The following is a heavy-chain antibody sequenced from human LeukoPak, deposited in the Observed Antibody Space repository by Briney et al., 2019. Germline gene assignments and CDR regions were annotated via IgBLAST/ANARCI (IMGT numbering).Heavy chain of an antibody. D-gene: IGHD6-19*01. V-gene: IGHV3-30-3*01. CDR3: ARGALQWLATYYYYGMDV. J-gene: IGHJ6*02. Sequence: GGSLRLSCAASGFTFSSLWMGWLRQAPGKGLEWVAVISYDGSNKYYADSVKGRFTISRDNSKNTLYLQMNSLRAEDTAVYYCARGALQWLATYYYYGMDVWGQGTTVTVSS. CDR2: ISYDGSNK. CDR1: GFTFSSLW.